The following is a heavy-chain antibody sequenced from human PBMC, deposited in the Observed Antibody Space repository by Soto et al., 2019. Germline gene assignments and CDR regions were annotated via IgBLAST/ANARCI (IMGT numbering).Heavy chain of an antibody. CDR1: GGTFSSYA. J-gene: IGHJ5*02. V-gene: IGHV1-69*13. CDR2: IIPIFGTA. Sequence: ASVKVSCKASGGTFSSYAISWVRQAPGQGLEWMGGIIPIFGTANYAQKFQGRVTITADESMSTAYMELSSLRSEDTAVYYCARAVDCSSTSCYATNNWFDPWGQGTLVTVSS. CDR3: ARAVDCSSTSCYATNNWFDP. D-gene: IGHD2-2*01.